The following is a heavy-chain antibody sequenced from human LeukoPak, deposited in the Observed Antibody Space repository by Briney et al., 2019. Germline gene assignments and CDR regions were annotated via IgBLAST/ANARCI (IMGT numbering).Heavy chain of an antibody. J-gene: IGHJ4*02. CDR2: IYYSGST. Sequence: PSETLSLTCTVSGGSISSSSYYWGWIRQPPGKGLEWFGSIYYSGSTYYHPSLKSRVTISVDTSKNQSYQKLSSVTAADTAVYYCARRLTQGSIDYWGQGTLVTVSS. CDR1: GGSISSSSYY. V-gene: IGHV4-39*01. CDR3: ARRLTQGSIDY. D-gene: IGHD1-26*01.